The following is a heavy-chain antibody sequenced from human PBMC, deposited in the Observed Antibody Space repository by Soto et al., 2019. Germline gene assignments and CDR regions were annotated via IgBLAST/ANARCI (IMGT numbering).Heavy chain of an antibody. V-gene: IGHV3-53*01. J-gene: IGHJ5*01. CDR2: IHSDANT. Sequence: PGGSLRLSCAASGFNVSSNSMNWVRQAPGKGLEWLSLIHSDANTKYADSAKGRFTISRDSSENAFFLQMNSLRAEDTAVYYCARHAWLESWGQGTLVTVSS. CDR3: ARHAWLES. CDR1: GFNVSSNS.